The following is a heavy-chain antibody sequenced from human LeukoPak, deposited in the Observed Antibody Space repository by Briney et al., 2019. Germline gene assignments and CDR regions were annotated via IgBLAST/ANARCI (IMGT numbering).Heavy chain of an antibody. CDR1: GFTFNNYG. CDR3: AKDEYYYGSVTSTFDF. J-gene: IGHJ3*01. CDR2: IPYDGSNK. D-gene: IGHD3-10*01. V-gene: IGHV3-30*02. Sequence: QPGGSLRLSCAASGFTFNNYGMHWVRQAPGKGPEWVAFIPYDGSNKYYADSVNGRFTISRDNSKNTLYLQMNSLRAEDTAVYYCAKDEYYYGSVTSTFDFWGQGTMVTVSS.